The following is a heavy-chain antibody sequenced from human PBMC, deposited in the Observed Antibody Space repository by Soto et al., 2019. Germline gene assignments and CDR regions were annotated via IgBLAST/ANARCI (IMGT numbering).Heavy chain of an antibody. V-gene: IGHV3-23*01. Sequence: PGGSLRLSCAASGFTFSGYAMSWVRQAPGKGLEWVSAISGSGGSTYYADSVKGRFTISRDNSKNTLYLQMNSLRAEDTAVYYCAKGSTYSSGWYQFDYWGQGTLVTVSS. CDR3: AKGSTYSSGWYQFDY. CDR2: ISGSGGST. J-gene: IGHJ4*02. CDR1: GFTFSGYA. D-gene: IGHD6-19*01.